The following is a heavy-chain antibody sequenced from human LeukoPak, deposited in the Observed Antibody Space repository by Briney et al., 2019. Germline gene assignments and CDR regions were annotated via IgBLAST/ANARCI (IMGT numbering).Heavy chain of an antibody. CDR1: GFTFDDYA. CDR3: AKDKGDCSSTSCSTLDY. V-gene: IGHV3-9*01. Sequence: PGGSLRLSCAASGFTFDDYAMHWVRHAPGKGLEWVSGISWNSGSIGYADSVKGRFTISRDNAKNSLYLQMNSLRAEDTALYYCAKDKGDCSSTSCSTLDYWGQGTLVTVSS. CDR2: ISWNSGSI. J-gene: IGHJ4*02. D-gene: IGHD2-2*01.